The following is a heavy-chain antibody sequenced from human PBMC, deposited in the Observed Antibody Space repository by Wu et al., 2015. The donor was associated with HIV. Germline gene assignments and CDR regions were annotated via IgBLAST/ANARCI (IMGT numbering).Heavy chain of an antibody. CDR2: IDSFNGDR. V-gene: IGHV1-18*01. CDR3: ATCPPIYYGSDYGMDV. D-gene: IGHD3-10*01. CDR1: GYNFVTFG. J-gene: IGHJ6*02. Sequence: QLVQSGGELRKPGDSVRVSCQASGYNFVTFGINWLRRAPGQRLQWLGWIDSFNGDRNYTRGRLTMTTNTSTATAFLELRSLRLDDTATYYCATCPPIYYGSDYGMDVWGQGTTVTVSS.